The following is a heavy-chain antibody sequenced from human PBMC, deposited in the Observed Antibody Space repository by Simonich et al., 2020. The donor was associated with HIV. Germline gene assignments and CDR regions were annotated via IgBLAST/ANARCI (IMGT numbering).Heavy chain of an antibody. Sequence: QMQLVQSGPEVKKPGTSVKVSCKASGFTFTTSSMQWVRQARGQRLEWIGGIVVGRGNKNYAQKFKDKVTITRDMSTSTAYMELSSLTSEYTAVYYCARVPSMFYYASGSYYLDYWGQGTLVTVSS. V-gene: IGHV1-58*02. CDR1: GFTFTTSS. CDR2: IVVGRGNK. J-gene: IGHJ4*02. CDR3: ARVPSMFYYASGSYYLDY. D-gene: IGHD3-10*01.